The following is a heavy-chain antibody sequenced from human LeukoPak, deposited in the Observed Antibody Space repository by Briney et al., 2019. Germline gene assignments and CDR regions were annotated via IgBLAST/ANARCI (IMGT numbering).Heavy chain of an antibody. CDR3: ARAPSFGDYGGDC. CDR1: GYNFTNYG. D-gene: IGHD4-17*01. Sequence: ASVKVSCKASGYNFTNYGISWVRQAPGHGLEWMGWISVYSGDTNYAHKLQDRVTMTTDTSTSTAFMELRGLRSDDTAFYYCARAPSFGDYGGDCWGQGTLVTVSS. J-gene: IGHJ4*02. V-gene: IGHV1-18*01. CDR2: ISVYSGDT.